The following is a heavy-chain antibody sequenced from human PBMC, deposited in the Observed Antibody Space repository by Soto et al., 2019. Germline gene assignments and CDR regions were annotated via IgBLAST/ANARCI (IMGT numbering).Heavy chain of an antibody. V-gene: IGHV3-23*01. J-gene: IGHJ4*02. D-gene: IGHD6-13*01. Sequence: EVQLLESGGGLVQPGGSLRLSCVASGFTFSSMSWVRQAPGKGLEWVSAISGSAGNTYYADSVKGRFTISRDNSKNTLFLQMNSLRVEDTAVYYCAKREIAFDHWGQGTLVTVSS. CDR2: ISGSAGNT. CDR1: GFTFSS. CDR3: AKREIAFDH.